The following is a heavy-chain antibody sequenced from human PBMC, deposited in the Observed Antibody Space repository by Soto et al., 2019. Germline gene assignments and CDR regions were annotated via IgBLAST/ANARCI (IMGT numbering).Heavy chain of an antibody. D-gene: IGHD5-18*01. CDR2: ISGSDGRT. Sequence: LRLCCAASGFTFSSYAMSWVRQAPGKGLEWVSTISGSDGRTYSTDSVKGRFTISRDNSRNTAYLQMNSLRVEDTAVYYCAKGVSQYTPLALFDYWGRGTLVTVSS. CDR1: GFTFSSYA. CDR3: AKGVSQYTPLALFDY. V-gene: IGHV3-23*01. J-gene: IGHJ4*02.